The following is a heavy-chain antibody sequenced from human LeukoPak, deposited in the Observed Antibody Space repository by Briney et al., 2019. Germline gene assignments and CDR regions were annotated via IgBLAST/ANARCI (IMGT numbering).Heavy chain of an antibody. CDR3: ARGIGSGSYGRFDP. Sequence: RASVKVSCKASGYTFTAYYMHWVRQAPGQGLEWMGWTNPNSGGTNYAQTFQGRVTMTRDPSISTSYMELSRLTSDDTAVYYCARGIGSGSYGRFDPWGQGTLVTVSS. CDR2: TNPNSGGT. J-gene: IGHJ5*02. CDR1: GYTFTAYY. V-gene: IGHV1-2*02. D-gene: IGHD3-10*01.